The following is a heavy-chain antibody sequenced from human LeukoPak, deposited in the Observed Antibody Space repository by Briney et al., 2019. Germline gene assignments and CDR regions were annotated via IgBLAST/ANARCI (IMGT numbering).Heavy chain of an antibody. J-gene: IGHJ4*02. CDR3: ARDSYYDSRDY. Sequence: GGSLRLSCAASGFTVSSNYMSWVRQAPGKGLEWVSVIYSGGSTYYADSVKGRFTISRDNAKNSLYLQMNSLRAEDTAVYYCARDSYYDSRDYWGQGTLVTVSS. CDR2: IYSGGST. V-gene: IGHV3-53*01. D-gene: IGHD3-22*01. CDR1: GFTVSSNY.